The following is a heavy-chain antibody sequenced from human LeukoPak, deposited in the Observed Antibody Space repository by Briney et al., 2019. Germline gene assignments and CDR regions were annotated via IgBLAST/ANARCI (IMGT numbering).Heavy chain of an antibody. CDR1: GGTFSSYA. CDR2: IIPIFGTA. CDR3: ARTYCGGDCYLWFDP. D-gene: IGHD2-21*02. Sequence: SVKVSCKASGGTFSSYAISWVRQAPGQGLEWMGRIIPIFGTANYAQKFQGRVTITTDESTSTAYMELSSLRSEYTAVYYCARTYCGGDCYLWFDPWGQGTLVTVSS. J-gene: IGHJ5*02. V-gene: IGHV1-69*05.